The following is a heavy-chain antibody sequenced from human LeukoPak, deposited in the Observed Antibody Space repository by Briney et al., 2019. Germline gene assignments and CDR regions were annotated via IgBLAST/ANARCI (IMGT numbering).Heavy chain of an antibody. CDR2: IRDSGDNT. V-gene: IGHV3-23*01. CDR3: TRDDAVGGGYLDY. Sequence: GRSLRLSCVASGFTFNNYAMTWVRQAPGKGLEWVSAIRDSGDNTYYADSVKGRFTISRDKSKNTLFLQMNSLRAEDTAIYYCTRDDAVGGGYLDYWGQGVLVTVSS. J-gene: IGHJ4*02. CDR1: GFTFNNYA. D-gene: IGHD6-19*01.